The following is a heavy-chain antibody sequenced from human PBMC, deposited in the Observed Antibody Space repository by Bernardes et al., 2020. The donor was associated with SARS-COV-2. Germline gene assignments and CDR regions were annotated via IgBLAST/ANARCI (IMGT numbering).Heavy chain of an antibody. D-gene: IGHD3-22*01. CDR3: ATTSPHYDSSGYSNWFEP. Sequence: ASVKVSCKVSGYTLTELSMHWVRQAPGKGLEWMGGFDPEDCETIYAQKFQGSVTMTEDTSTDTAYMELSSLRSEDTAVYYCATTSPHYDSSGYSNWFEPWGQGTLVTVSS. CDR2: FDPEDCET. CDR1: GYTLTELS. V-gene: IGHV1-24*01. J-gene: IGHJ5*02.